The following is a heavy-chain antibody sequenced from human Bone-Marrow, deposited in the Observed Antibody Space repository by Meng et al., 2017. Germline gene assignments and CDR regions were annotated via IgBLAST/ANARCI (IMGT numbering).Heavy chain of an antibody. J-gene: IGHJ6*02. V-gene: IGHV4-39*07. CDR2: IYYSGST. D-gene: IGHD6-13*01. CDR3: ARKYSSSWYGDYYYYGMDV. CDR1: GGSVSSGSYY. Sequence: SETLSLTCTVSGGSVSSGSYYWGWIRQPPGKGLEWIGSIYYSGSTYYNPSLKSRVTISVDTSKNQFSLKLSSVTAADTAVYYCARKYSSSWYGDYYYYGMDVWGQGTTVTVSS.